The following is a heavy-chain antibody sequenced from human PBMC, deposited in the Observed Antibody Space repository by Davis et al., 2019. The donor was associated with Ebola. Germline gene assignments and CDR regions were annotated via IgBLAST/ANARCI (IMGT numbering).Heavy chain of an antibody. V-gene: IGHV3-30*02. CDR2: IRYAGNDR. Sequence: GESLKISCAASGFSFSTYGMHWVRQAPGKGLEWVAWIRYAGNDRYYADSVEGRFTISRDNSRNTLYLQMNSLRAEDTAVYYCAREAPSTVGGYCRQFDHWGQGTLVTVSS. CDR3: AREAPSTVGGYCRQFDH. J-gene: IGHJ4*02. CDR1: GFSFSTYG. D-gene: IGHD1-1*01.